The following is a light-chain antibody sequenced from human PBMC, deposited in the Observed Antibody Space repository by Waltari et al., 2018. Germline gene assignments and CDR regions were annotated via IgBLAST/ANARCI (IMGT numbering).Light chain of an antibody. CDR3: QQCYSTPLT. Sequence: DIQLTQSPSSLSASVGDRVTITCRASQSISNYLNWYQQKPGKAPKVVISAASSLQSGVPSRFSGSGSGIAFTLTISSLQPEDFATYYCQQCYSTPLTFGGGTKVE. V-gene: IGKV1-39*01. CDR2: AAS. J-gene: IGKJ4*01. CDR1: QSISNY.